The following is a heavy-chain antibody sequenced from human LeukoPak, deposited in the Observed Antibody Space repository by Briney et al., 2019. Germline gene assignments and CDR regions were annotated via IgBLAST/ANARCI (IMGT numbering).Heavy chain of an antibody. Sequence: GASVKVSCKASGYTFTSYGISWVRQAPGQGLEWMGWISAYNGNTNYAQKLQGRVTMTTDTSTGTAYMELRSLRSDDTAVYYCARDGYGYDTYYYGMDVWGQGTTVTVSS. D-gene: IGHD5-18*01. J-gene: IGHJ6*02. CDR2: ISAYNGNT. V-gene: IGHV1-18*01. CDR3: ARDGYGYDTYYYGMDV. CDR1: GYTFTSYG.